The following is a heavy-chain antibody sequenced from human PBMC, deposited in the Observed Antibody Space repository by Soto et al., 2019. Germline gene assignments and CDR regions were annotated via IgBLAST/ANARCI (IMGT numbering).Heavy chain of an antibody. CDR3: VRDPYLPTAGRLASLHY. D-gene: IGHD1-1*01. J-gene: IGHJ4*02. CDR1: GDSISGSQW. CDR2: ISHTGTT. Sequence: PSETLSLTCAVSGDSISGSQWWSWVRLPPGKGLEWIGEISHTGTTNYNPSFKSRVTISVDTSKNQFSLYLSSVTAGDTAVIYCVRDPYLPTAGRLASLHYWGPGTLVTVSS. V-gene: IGHV4-4*02.